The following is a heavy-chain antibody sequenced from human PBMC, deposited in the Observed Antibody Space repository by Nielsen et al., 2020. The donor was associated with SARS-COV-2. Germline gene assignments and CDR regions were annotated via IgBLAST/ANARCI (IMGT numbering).Heavy chain of an antibody. CDR3: ASVIAMVRGGWFDP. D-gene: IGHD3-10*01. Sequence: SETLSLTCAVYGGSFSGYYWSWIRQPPGKGLEWIGEINHSGSTNYNPSLKSRVTISVDTSKNQFSLKLSSVTAADTAVYYCASVIAMVRGGWFDPWGQGTLVTVSS. J-gene: IGHJ5*02. CDR1: GGSFSGYY. V-gene: IGHV4-34*01. CDR2: INHSGST.